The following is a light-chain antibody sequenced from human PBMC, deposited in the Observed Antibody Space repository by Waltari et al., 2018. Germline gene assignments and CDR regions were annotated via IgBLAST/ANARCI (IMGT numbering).Light chain of an antibody. V-gene: IGLV1-47*01. Sequence: QSVLTQPPSASGTPGQTVTISCSGSSSNIGPTYVHWYQQLPGTAPKFLIYRNDQRASGVPDRFSGSKSGTSASLAISGLRSEDEADYYCATWDDSLSGPSVVFGGGTKLTVL. CDR1: SSNIGPTY. J-gene: IGLJ2*01. CDR3: ATWDDSLSGPSVV. CDR2: RND.